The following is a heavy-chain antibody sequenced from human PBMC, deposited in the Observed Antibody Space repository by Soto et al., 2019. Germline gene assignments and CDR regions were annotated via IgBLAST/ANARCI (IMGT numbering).Heavy chain of an antibody. CDR1: GGTFSSYT. Sequence: SVKVSCKASGGTFSSYTISWVRQAPGQGREWMGRIIPILGIANYAQKFQGRVTITADKATSTAYMGLSSLRSEDTAVYYCASVRYGYCSGGSCYSGYWGKGTLVTVSS. V-gene: IGHV1-69*02. D-gene: IGHD2-15*01. CDR3: ASVRYGYCSGGSCYSGY. J-gene: IGHJ4*02. CDR2: IIPILGIA.